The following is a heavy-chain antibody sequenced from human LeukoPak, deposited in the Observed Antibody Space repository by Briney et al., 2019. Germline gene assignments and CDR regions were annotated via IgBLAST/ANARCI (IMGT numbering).Heavy chain of an antibody. Sequence: GGSLRLSCVASGFTFCDYSMNWVRQAPGKGLEWVLYIDGSGDTIYYADSVKGRFTISRDNAKNSLDLQMNSLRDEDTAVYYCSRRFDCWGQGTLVTVSS. CDR3: SRRFDC. CDR2: IDGSGDTI. J-gene: IGHJ4*02. CDR1: GFTFCDYS. V-gene: IGHV3-48*02.